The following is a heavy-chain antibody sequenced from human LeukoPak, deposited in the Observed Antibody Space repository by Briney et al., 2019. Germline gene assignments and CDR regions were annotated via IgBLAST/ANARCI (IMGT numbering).Heavy chain of an antibody. J-gene: IGHJ4*02. CDR1: GVSFDDYY. CDR3: TRMTTGHDY. Sequence: SETLSLTCAVSGVSFDDYYWSWVRQTPGKGLEWLGEINHSGYTNDSPSLKCRVTLSIDTSRKQFSLNLRSVTVADAGIYYCTRMTTGHDYWGQGTLVTVSS. CDR2: INHSGYT. D-gene: IGHD4-17*01. V-gene: IGHV4-34*01.